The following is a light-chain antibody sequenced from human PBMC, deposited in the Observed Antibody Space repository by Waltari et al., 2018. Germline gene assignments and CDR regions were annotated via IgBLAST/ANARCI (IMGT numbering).Light chain of an antibody. CDR3: SSYTTSATWV. Sequence: QSALTQPPSVSGSPGQSVTLSCAGTDSDVGFYNRVSWYQQPTGTAPKLIIYEVTNRPAGVPDRFSGSKSGNTASLTIAGLQTEDEADYYCSSYTTSATWVFGGGTKLTVL. V-gene: IGLV2-18*02. CDR2: EVT. J-gene: IGLJ3*02. CDR1: DSDVGFYNR.